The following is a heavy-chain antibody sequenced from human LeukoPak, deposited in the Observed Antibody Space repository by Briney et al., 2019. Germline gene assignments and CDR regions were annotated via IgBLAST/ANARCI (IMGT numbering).Heavy chain of an antibody. Sequence: SETLSLTCAVYGGSLSAYYWTWIRQPPGKGLEWRGEINHGGSTNYNPSLKSRVTISVDTSKTQFSLKLSSVTAADTAVYYCARYLDYGGNARVFQHWGQGTLVTVSS. D-gene: IGHD4-23*01. CDR1: GGSLSAYY. J-gene: IGHJ1*01. CDR3: ARYLDYGGNARVFQH. V-gene: IGHV4-34*01. CDR2: INHGGST.